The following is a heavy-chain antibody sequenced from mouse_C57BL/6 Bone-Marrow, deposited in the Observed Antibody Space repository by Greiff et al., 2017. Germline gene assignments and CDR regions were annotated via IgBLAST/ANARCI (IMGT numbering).Heavy chain of an antibody. Sequence: QVQLQQPGAELVKPGASVKLSCKASGYTFTSYWMHWVKQRPGQGLEWIGMIHPNSGSTNYNEKFKSKATLTVDKSSSTAYMQLSSLTSEDTGIYYCAGGLRRVFAYWGQGTLVTVSA. CDR3: AGGLRRVFAY. CDR2: IHPNSGST. J-gene: IGHJ3*01. CDR1: GYTFTSYW. D-gene: IGHD2-4*01. V-gene: IGHV1-64*01.